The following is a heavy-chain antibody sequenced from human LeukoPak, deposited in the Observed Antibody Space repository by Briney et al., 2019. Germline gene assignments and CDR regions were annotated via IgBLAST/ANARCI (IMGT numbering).Heavy chain of an antibody. V-gene: IGHV4-34*01. Sequence: PSETLSLTCAVYGGSFSGYYWSWIRQPPGKGLEWIGEINHSGSTNYNPSLKSRVTISVDTSKNQFSLKLSSVTAEDTAVYYCARDKYGDYAYSYFDSWGQGTLVTVSS. CDR3: ARDKYGDYAYSYFDS. CDR2: INHSGST. J-gene: IGHJ4*02. D-gene: IGHD3-16*01. CDR1: GGSFSGYY.